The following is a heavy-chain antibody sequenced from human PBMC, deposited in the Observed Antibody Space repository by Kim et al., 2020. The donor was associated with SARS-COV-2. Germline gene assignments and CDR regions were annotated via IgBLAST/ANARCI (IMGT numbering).Heavy chain of an antibody. CDR3: AYVAILRFLEWLSPYY. V-gene: IGHV3-48*04. CDR1: GFTFSSYS. Sequence: GGSLRLSCAASGFTFSSYSMNWVRQAPGKGLEWVSYISSSSSTIYYADSVKCRITISTVNANNSLNLLMNRLSGEDTAESAGAYVAILRFLEWLSPYY. D-gene: IGHD3-3*01. J-gene: IGHJ6*01. CDR2: ISSSSSTI.